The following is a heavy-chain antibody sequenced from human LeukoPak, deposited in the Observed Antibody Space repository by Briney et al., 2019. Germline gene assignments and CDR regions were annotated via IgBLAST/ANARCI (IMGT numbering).Heavy chain of an antibody. J-gene: IGHJ5*02. V-gene: IGHV3-48*02. CDR1: GFSLSDYG. CDR3: AKASNNWFDP. CDR2: ITMNSVR. Sequence: GGSLRLSCSASGFSLSDYGMSWVRQAPGKGLEWVSYITMNSVRFYADSVKGRFTISRDNDKNSVYLQMNSLRDEDTAVYYCAKASNNWFDPWGQGTLVSVFS.